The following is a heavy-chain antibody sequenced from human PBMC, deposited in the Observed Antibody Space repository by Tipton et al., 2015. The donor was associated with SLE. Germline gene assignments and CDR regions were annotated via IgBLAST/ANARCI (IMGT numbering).Heavy chain of an antibody. J-gene: IGHJ6*02. CDR1: GGSISSNY. CDR2: ISDGGGT. Sequence: TLSLTCSVSGGSISSNYWIWIRQPQGKGLEWIGYISDGGGTNHSPSLKRRVTISVDPAKNQFSLKLASVTAADTAVYYCARGMLTWRGAIIGVDVWGQGNSFNVSS. D-gene: IGHD2-8*01. V-gene: IGHV4-59*08. CDR3: ARGMLTWRGAIIGVDV.